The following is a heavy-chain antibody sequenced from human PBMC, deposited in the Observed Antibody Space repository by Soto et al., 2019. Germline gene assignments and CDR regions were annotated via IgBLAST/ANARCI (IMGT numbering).Heavy chain of an antibody. CDR1: GGSVSSYSYY. CDR3: VRSAYCGGDCYYQTDY. J-gene: IGHJ4*02. CDR2: IYSSGST. D-gene: IGHD2-21*02. Sequence: QVQLQESGPGLVKPSETLSLTCTVSGGSVSSYSYYWSWIRQPPGKGLEWIGYIYSSGSTNYNPSLKSRVTISVDTSKNQFSLKLSSVTAADTAVYYCVRSAYCGGDCYYQTDYWGQGTLVTVSS. V-gene: IGHV4-61*01.